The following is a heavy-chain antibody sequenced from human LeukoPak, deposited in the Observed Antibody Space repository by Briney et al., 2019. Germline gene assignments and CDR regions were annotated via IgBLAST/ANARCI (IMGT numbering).Heavy chain of an antibody. CDR3: ARGAILGGYNLIDD. CDR2: ILSDGSIQ. D-gene: IGHD1-26*01. Sequence: GGSLRLSCAASGFTFGTYAMRWVRLAPGKGLGWVAVILSDGSIQNTADSVRGRFIISRDNCKNTLFLQMNRLRTEDTAVYYCARGAILGGYNLIDDWGQGTLVTVSS. V-gene: IGHV3-30*04. CDR1: GFTFGTYA. J-gene: IGHJ4*02.